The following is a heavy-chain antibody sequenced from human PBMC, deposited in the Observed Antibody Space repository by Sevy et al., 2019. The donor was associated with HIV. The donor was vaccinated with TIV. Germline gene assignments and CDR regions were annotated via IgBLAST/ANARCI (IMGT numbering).Heavy chain of an antibody. J-gene: IGHJ6*02. CDR3: ARDLTLLSVEYPQGQKPSTPYGTDV. CDR1: GFTFSSYW. CDR2: IKQDGSEK. V-gene: IGHV3-7*01. Sequence: GGSLRLSCAASGFTFSSYWMSWVRQAPGKGLEWVANIKQDGSEKYYVDSVKGRFTISRDNAKNSLYLQMNSLRAEDTALYYCARDLTLLSVEYPQGQKPSTPYGTDVWGQGTTVTVSS. D-gene: IGHD2-2*01.